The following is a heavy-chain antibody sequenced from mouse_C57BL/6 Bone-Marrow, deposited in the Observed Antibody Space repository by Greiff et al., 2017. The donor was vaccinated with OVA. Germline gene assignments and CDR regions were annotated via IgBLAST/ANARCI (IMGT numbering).Heavy chain of an antibody. J-gene: IGHJ2*01. Sequence: VQLQQSGPELVKPGASVKISCKASGYSFTGYYMNWVKQSPEKSLEWIGEINPSTGGTTYNQKFKAKATLTVDKSSSTAYMQLKSLTSEDSAVYYCAREGYYGYDVNYFDYWGQGTTLTVSS. CDR3: AREGYYGYDVNYFDY. CDR2: INPSTGGT. CDR1: GYSFTGYY. D-gene: IGHD2-2*01. V-gene: IGHV1-42*01.